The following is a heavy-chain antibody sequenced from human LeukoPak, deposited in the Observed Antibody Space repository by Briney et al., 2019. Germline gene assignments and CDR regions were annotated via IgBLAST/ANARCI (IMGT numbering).Heavy chain of an antibody. Sequence: SETLSLTCAVYGGSFSGYYWSWIRQPPGKGLEWIGEINHSGSTNYNPSLKSRVTISVDTSKNQFSLKLSSVTAADTAVYYCARGHSYGYTDYFDYWGQGTLVTVSS. D-gene: IGHD5-18*01. J-gene: IGHJ4*02. CDR1: GGSFSGYY. CDR2: INHSGST. V-gene: IGHV4-34*01. CDR3: ARGHSYGYTDYFDY.